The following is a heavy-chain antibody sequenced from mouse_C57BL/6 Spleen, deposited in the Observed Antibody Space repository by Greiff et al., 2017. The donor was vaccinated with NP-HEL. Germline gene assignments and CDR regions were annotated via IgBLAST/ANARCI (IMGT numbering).Heavy chain of an antibody. J-gene: IGHJ1*03. CDR2: IYPGSGNT. D-gene: IGHD1-1*01. CDR3: ARFSSYGYFDV. CDR1: GYTFTDYY. Sequence: QVTLKVSGAELVRPGASVKLSCKASGYTFTDYYINWVKQRPGQGLEWIARIYPGSGNTYYNEKFKGKATLTAEKSSSTSYMQLSSLTSEDSAVYFCARFSSYGYFDVWGTGTTVTVSS. V-gene: IGHV1-76*01.